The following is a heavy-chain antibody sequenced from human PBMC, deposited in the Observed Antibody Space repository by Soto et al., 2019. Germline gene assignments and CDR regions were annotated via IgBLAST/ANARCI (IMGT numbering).Heavy chain of an antibody. D-gene: IGHD6-19*01. CDR3: ARAWGFSSGWYGSFSY. CDR1: DSVSSNRAA. CDR2: TYYRSKWYN. V-gene: IGHV6-1*01. J-gene: IGHJ4*02. Sequence: DSVSSNRAAWNWIRQSPSRGLEWLGRTYYRSKWYNDYAVSVKSRITINPDTSKNQFSLQLNSVTPEDTAVYYCARAWGFSSGWYGSFSYWGQGTLVTVSS.